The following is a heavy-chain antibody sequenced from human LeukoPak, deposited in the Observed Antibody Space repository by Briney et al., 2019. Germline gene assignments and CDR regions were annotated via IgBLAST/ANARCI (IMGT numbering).Heavy chain of an antibody. J-gene: IGHJ3*02. V-gene: IGHV4-59*01. CDR1: GGSISSYY. D-gene: IGHD5-18*01. CDR3: ARASGYSYGRDAFDI. CDR2: IYYSGNT. Sequence: SETLSLTCTVSGGSISSYYWSWIRQPPGKGLEWIGYIYYSGNTNYNPSLKSRVTISVDTSKNQFSLKLSSVTAADTAVYYCARASGYSYGRDAFDIWGQGTMVTVSS.